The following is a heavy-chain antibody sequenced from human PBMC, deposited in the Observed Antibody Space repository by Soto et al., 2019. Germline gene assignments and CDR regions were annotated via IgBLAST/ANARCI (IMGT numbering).Heavy chain of an antibody. CDR2: ISGSGGGT. Sequence: GGSLRLSCAATGFTFSSYAMSWVRQAPGKGLEWVSVISGSGGGTYYADSVKGRFTISRDKSKNTLYLQMNSLRVEDTAVFYCAKTAAARPNHFLDSCGQGTLVTVS. D-gene: IGHD6-6*01. V-gene: IGHV3-23*01. CDR1: GFTFSSYA. J-gene: IGHJ4*02. CDR3: AKTAAARPNHFLDS.